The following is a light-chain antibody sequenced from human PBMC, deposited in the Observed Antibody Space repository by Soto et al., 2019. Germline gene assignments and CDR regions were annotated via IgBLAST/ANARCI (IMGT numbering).Light chain of an antibody. CDR1: QSITSW. Sequence: DIQITQSPSTLSASVGDRVRITRRASQSITSWLAWYQQKPGKAPNLLIYDASSLQSGVPSRFSGSGSGTEFTLTISSLQPEDFATYYCQQLHDYPITFGQGTRLEIK. V-gene: IGKV1-5*01. J-gene: IGKJ5*01. CDR2: DAS. CDR3: QQLHDYPIT.